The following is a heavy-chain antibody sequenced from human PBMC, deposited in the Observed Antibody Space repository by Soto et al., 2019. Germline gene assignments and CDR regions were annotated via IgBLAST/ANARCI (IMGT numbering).Heavy chain of an antibody. V-gene: IGHV1-2*04. CDR1: GYTFTGYY. CDR2: INPNSGGT. D-gene: IGHD3-10*01. Sequence: QVQLVQSGAEVKKPGASVKVSCKASGYTFTGYYMHWVRQAPGQGLEWMGWINPNSGGTNYAQKFQGWVTMTRDTSISTAYMELSRLRSDDTAVYYCARGRVRGVTPNWFDPWGQGTLVTVSS. J-gene: IGHJ5*02. CDR3: ARGRVRGVTPNWFDP.